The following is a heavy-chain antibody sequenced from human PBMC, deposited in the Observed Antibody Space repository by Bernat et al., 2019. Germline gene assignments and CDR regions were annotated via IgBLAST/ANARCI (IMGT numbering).Heavy chain of an antibody. V-gene: IGHV4-39*01. Sequence: QLQLQESGPGLVKPSETLSLTCTVSGGSISSSSYYWGWIRQPPGKGLEWIGSIYYSGSTYYNPSLKSRVTISGDTSKNQFSLKLSSVTAADTAVYYCARQGSGWTFDPWGQGTLVTVSS. J-gene: IGHJ5*02. CDR2: IYYSGST. CDR1: GGSISSSSYY. CDR3: ARQGSGWTFDP. D-gene: IGHD6-19*01.